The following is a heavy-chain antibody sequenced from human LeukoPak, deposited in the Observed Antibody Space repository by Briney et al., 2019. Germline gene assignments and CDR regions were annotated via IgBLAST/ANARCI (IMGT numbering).Heavy chain of an antibody. CDR1: GFTFDDYA. Sequence: GRSLRLSCAASGFTFDDYAMHWVRQAPGKGLEWVSGISWNSGSIGYADSVKGRFTISRDNAKNSLYPQMNSLRAEDTALYYCAKGTKTVAGSLDYWGQGTLVTVSS. D-gene: IGHD6-19*01. CDR2: ISWNSGSI. J-gene: IGHJ4*02. CDR3: AKGTKTVAGSLDY. V-gene: IGHV3-9*01.